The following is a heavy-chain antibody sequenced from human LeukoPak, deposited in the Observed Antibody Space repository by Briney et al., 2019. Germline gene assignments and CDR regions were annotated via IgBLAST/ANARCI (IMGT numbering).Heavy chain of an antibody. J-gene: IGHJ4*02. CDR2: IYYSGST. Sequence: SETLSLTCTVSGGSISSYYWSWIRQPPGKGLEWIGYIYYSGSTNYNPSLKSRVTISVDTSKNQFSLKLSSATAADTAVYYCARSQWELNGFDYWGQGTLVTVSS. D-gene: IGHD1-26*01. V-gene: IGHV4-59*01. CDR3: ARSQWELNGFDY. CDR1: GGSISSYY.